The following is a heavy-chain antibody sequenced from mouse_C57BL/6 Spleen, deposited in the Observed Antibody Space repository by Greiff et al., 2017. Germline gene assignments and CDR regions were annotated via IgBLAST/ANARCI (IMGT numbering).Heavy chain of an antibody. J-gene: IGHJ2*01. CDR1: GYTFTGYW. CDR3: AGFGNPLDY. V-gene: IGHV1-55*01. CDR2: IYPGSGST. Sequence: QVQLQQPGAELVKPGASVKMSCKASGYTFTGYWITWVKQRPGQGLEWIGDIYPGSGSTNYNEKFKSKATLTIDTSSSTAYMQLRSLTSEDAAVYYYAGFGNPLDYWGQGTTLTVSS. D-gene: IGHD2-1*01.